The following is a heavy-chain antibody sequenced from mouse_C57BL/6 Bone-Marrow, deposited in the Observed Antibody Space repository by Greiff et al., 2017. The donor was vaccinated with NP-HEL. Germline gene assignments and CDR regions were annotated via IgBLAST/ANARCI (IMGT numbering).Heavy chain of an antibody. V-gene: IGHV1-53*01. CDR2: INPSNGGT. D-gene: IGHD2-1*01. CDR1: GYTFTSYW. Sequence: VQLQQPGTELVKPGASVKLSCKASGYTFTSYWMHWVKQRPGQGLEWIGNINPSNGGTNYNEKFKSKATLTVYKSSSTAYMQRSSRTSEDSAVYYCAKEGGGNPKYFDVWGTGTTVTVSS. CDR3: AKEGGGNPKYFDV. J-gene: IGHJ1*03.